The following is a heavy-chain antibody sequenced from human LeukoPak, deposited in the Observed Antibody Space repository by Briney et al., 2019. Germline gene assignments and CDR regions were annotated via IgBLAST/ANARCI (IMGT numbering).Heavy chain of an antibody. CDR2: IIPIFGTA. D-gene: IGHD1-26*01. J-gene: IGHJ3*02. CDR3: ATNREPYDPGAFDI. Sequence: GASVKVSCKASGGTFSSYAISWVRQAPGQGLEWMGGIIPIFGTANYAQKFQGRVTITTDESTSTAYMELSSLRSEDTAVYYCATNREPYDPGAFDIWGQGTMVTVSS. CDR1: GGTFSSYA. V-gene: IGHV1-69*05.